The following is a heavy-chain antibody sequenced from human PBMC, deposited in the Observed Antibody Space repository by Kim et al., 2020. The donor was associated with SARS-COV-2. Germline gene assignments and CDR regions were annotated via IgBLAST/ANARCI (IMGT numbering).Heavy chain of an antibody. D-gene: IGHD4-17*01. Sequence: SETLSLTCTVSGGSISSSSYYWGWIRQPPGKGREWIGSIYYSGITYYNPSLKSPVSISVDTSKNQFSLKLSSVTAADTSVYDCACPGAPNGGDAFDIWG. CDR1: GGSISSSSYY. CDR3: ACPGAPNGGDAFDI. CDR2: IYYSGIT. V-gene: IGHV4-39*01. J-gene: IGHJ3*02.